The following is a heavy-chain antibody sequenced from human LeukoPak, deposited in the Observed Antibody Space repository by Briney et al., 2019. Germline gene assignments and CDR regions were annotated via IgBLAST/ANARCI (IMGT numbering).Heavy chain of an antibody. Sequence: GGSLRLSCAASGFTFSSYSMNWVRQAPGKGLEWVSSISSSSSYIYYADSVKGRFTISRDNAKNSLYLQMNSLRAEDTAVYYCAKDRAGASYYFDYWGQGTLVTVSS. CDR1: GFTFSSYS. V-gene: IGHV3-21*01. J-gene: IGHJ4*02. CDR3: AKDRAGASYYFDY. CDR2: ISSSSSYI. D-gene: IGHD6-19*01.